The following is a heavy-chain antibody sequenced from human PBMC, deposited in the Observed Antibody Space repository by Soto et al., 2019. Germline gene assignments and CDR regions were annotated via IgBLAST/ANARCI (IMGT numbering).Heavy chain of an antibody. CDR2: INHSGST. CDR1: GGSFSGYY. J-gene: IGHJ3*02. V-gene: IGHV4-34*01. CDR3: AKTCGGDCSDAFDI. Sequence: SETLSLTCAVYGGSFSGYYWSWIRQPPGKGLEWIGEINHSGSTNYNPSLKSRVTISVDTSKNQFSLKLSSVTAADTAVYYCAKTCGGDCSDAFDIWGQGAMVTVSS. D-gene: IGHD2-21*02.